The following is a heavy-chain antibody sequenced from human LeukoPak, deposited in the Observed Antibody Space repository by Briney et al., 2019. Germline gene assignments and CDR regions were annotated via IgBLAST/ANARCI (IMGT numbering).Heavy chain of an antibody. J-gene: IGHJ5*02. CDR2: IYYSGST. D-gene: IGHD4-17*01. Sequence: SETLSLTCTVSGGSISSGGYYWTWIRQHPGKGLEWIGYIYYSGSTYYNPSLKSRVTMSVDTSKNQFSLKLSSVTAADTAVYYCARVGYGDYGTWGQETLVTVSS. CDR3: ARVGYGDYGT. CDR1: GGSISSGGYY. V-gene: IGHV4-31*03.